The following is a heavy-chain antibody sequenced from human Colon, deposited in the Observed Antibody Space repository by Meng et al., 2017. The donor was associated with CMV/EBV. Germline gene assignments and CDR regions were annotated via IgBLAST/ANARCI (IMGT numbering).Heavy chain of an antibody. J-gene: IGHJ6*02. CDR3: ARTVDNFWSRYSPRYGIDV. D-gene: IGHD3-3*01. CDR2: IDYTGTT. CDR1: GGSMNFFS. Sequence: GSLRLSCTVSGGSMNFFSWSWIRQAPGKGLEWIGYIDYTGTTKYNPSLESRVTMSLDKSNNDFSLNLHSVTAADTAVYYCARTVDNFWSRYSPRYGIDVWGQGITVTVSS. V-gene: IGHV4-59*01.